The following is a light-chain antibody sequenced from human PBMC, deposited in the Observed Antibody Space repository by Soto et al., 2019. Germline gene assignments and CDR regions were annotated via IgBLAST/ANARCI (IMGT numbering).Light chain of an antibody. J-gene: IGKJ1*01. CDR2: WAS. CDR1: QSVLYTSNNKNY. V-gene: IGKV4-1*01. CDR3: HQYYSNPRT. Sequence: DIVMTQSPDSLPVSLGERATINCKSSQSVLYTSNNKNYLAWYQQKPGQSPKLLIYWASTRESGVPDRFSGSGSGTDFTLTISSLQAEDVAVYYCHQYYSNPRTFGQGTKVEIK.